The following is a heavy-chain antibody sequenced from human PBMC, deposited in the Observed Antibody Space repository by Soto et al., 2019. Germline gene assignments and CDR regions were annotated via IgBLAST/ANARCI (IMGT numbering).Heavy chain of an antibody. J-gene: IGHJ4*02. CDR2: IHGSGST. Sequence: QVQLQESGPGLVKPSETLSLTCNVSGGSISTYYWTWIRQPAGKGLEWIGRIHGSGSTAYSPSLRARLTMSVDTSKNQFSLKVTSVTAADTAVYYCVRVRAVAANGGFFDNWCQGTLVTVSA. D-gene: IGHD6-19*01. CDR1: GGSISTYY. CDR3: VRVRAVAANGGFFDN. V-gene: IGHV4-4*07.